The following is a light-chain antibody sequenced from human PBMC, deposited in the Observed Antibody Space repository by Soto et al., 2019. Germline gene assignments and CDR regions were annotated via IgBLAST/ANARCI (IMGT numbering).Light chain of an antibody. V-gene: IGKV3-11*01. J-gene: IGKJ5*01. CDR1: RSVSSY. Sequence: DIVLTQSPGTLSLSPGERATLSCRASRSVSSYLAWYQQKPGQAPRLLIYDASNRATGIPARFSGSGSGTDFTLTISSLEPEDFAVYYCQQRSNWPITFGQGTRLENK. CDR3: QQRSNWPIT. CDR2: DAS.